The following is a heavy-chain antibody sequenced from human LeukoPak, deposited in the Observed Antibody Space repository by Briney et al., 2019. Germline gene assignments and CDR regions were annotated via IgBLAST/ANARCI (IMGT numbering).Heavy chain of an antibody. D-gene: IGHD3-10*01. CDR1: GFTFSSYG. Sequence: GGSLRLSCAASGFTFSSYGMHWVRQAPGKGLEWVSSVSSTSNYIYYADSVKGRFTISRDNAKNSLYLQMNSLRAEDTAVYYCAREVGVRILVDYWGQGTLVTVSS. CDR2: VSSTSNYI. CDR3: AREVGVRILVDY. J-gene: IGHJ4*02. V-gene: IGHV3-21*01.